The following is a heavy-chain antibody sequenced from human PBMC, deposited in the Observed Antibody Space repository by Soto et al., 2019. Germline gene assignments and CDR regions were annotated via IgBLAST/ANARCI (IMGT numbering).Heavy chain of an antibody. D-gene: IGHD4-17*01. CDR3: ARDWYGDYGWHWFDP. CDR1: GGSISSGGYY. V-gene: IGHV4-31*03. CDR2: IYYSGST. Sequence: QVQLQESGPGLVKPSQTLSLTCTVSGGSISSGGYYWSWIRQHPGRGLEWIGYIYYSGSTYYNPSLKSRVTISVDTSKNQFSLKLSSVTAADTAVYYCARDWYGDYGWHWFDPWGQGTLVTVSS. J-gene: IGHJ5*02.